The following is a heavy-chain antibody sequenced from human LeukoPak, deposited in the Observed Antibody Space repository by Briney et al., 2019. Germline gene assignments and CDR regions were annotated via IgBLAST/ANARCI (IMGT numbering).Heavy chain of an antibody. CDR2: IKEAGSEN. CDR3: ARKRGDYYFDY. CDR1: GFTFSSYW. V-gene: IGHV3-7*01. J-gene: IGHJ4*02. Sequence: GGSLRLSCAASGFTFSSYWMSWVRQAPGRGLEWVANIKEAGSENSYVDSVKGRFTISRDNAKNSLYLQINSLRAEDTAVYYCARKRGDYYFDYWGQGILVSVSS. D-gene: IGHD5-12*01.